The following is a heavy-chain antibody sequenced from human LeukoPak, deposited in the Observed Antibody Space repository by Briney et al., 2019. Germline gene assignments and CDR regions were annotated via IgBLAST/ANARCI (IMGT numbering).Heavy chain of an antibody. CDR3: ARFGSYFEY. V-gene: IGHV4-59*12. D-gene: IGHD3-10*01. Sequence: PSGTLSLTCTVSGGSINNYYWSWIRQTPGKGLEWIGHIYYSGSNKNNPSLKSRVTMTVDTSKNQFSLKLTSVTAADTAMYFCARFGSYFEYWGQGILVTVSS. CDR2: IYYSGSN. J-gene: IGHJ4*02. CDR1: GGSINNYY.